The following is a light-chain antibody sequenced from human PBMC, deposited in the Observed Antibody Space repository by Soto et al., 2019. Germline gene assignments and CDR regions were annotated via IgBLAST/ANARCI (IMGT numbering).Light chain of an antibody. V-gene: IGLV2-14*01. CDR1: SSDVGGYNY. J-gene: IGLJ1*01. CDR3: SSHTSSSTLYV. Sequence: QSVLTQPASVSGSPGQSITLSCTGTSSDVGGYNYVSWYQQHPGKAPKLMIYDVSNRPSGVSNRFSGSKSGNTASLTISGLQAEDEADYYCSSHTSSSTLYVFGTGTKVTVL. CDR2: DVS.